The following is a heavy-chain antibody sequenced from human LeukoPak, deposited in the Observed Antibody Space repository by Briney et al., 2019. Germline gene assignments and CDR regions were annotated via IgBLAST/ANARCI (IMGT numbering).Heavy chain of an antibody. J-gene: IGHJ4*02. V-gene: IGHV3-53*01. D-gene: IGHD6-13*01. CDR1: GFTVSSNY. Sequence: GGSLRLSCAASGFTVSSNYMNWVRQAPGKGLEWVSVIYISGSTYYADSVKGRFTISRDNSKNTLYLQMNSLRAEDTAVYYCAKFQHIAAAGLGYWGQGTLVTVSS. CDR2: IYISGST. CDR3: AKFQHIAAAGLGY.